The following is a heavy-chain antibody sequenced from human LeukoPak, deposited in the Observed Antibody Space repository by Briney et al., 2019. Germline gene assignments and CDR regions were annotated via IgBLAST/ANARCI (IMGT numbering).Heavy chain of an antibody. CDR2: ISAYNGNT. CDR3: ARDFTLTTVTTGY. V-gene: IGHV1-18*04. J-gene: IGHJ4*02. Sequence: ASVKLFCKASGYTFTSYGISWGRQAPGQGLEWMGWISAYNGNTNYAQKLQGRVTMTTDTSTSTDYIELRSLRSDDTAVYYCARDFTLTTVTTGYWGQGTLVTVSS. D-gene: IGHD4-17*01. CDR1: GYTFTSYG.